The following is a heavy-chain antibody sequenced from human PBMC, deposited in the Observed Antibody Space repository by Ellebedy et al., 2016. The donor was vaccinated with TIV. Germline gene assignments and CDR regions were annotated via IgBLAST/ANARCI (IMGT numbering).Heavy chain of an antibody. CDR3: AKLPQYYDSSVDY. Sequence: GESLKISCAASGFTFSSYAMSWVRQAPEKGLEWVSAISGSGGSTYYADSVKGRFTISRDNSKNTLYLQMNSLRAEDTAVYYCAKLPQYYDSSVDYWGQGTLVTVSS. J-gene: IGHJ4*02. CDR2: ISGSGGST. V-gene: IGHV3-23*01. CDR1: GFTFSSYA. D-gene: IGHD3-22*01.